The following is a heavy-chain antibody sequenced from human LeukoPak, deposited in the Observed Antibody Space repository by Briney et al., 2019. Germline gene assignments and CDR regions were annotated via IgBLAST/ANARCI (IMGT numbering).Heavy chain of an antibody. CDR2: IWYDGSKN. CDR1: GFTFSSYG. J-gene: IGHJ4*02. CDR3: ARVATSSLDY. Sequence: PGGSLRLSCAASGFTFSSYGMHWVRQAPGKGLEWVALIWYDGSKNYYGESVKGRFTISRGNVQNTLHLQMNSLRAEDTAVYYCARVATSSLDYWGQGTLVTVSS. V-gene: IGHV3-33*08. D-gene: IGHD2-2*01.